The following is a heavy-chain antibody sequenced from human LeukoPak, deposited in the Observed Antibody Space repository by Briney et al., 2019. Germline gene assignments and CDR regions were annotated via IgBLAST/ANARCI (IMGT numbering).Heavy chain of an antibody. CDR3: ARLESSNHDFWSGRPRGYTEV. V-gene: IGHV3-53*01. D-gene: IGHD3-3*01. CDR2: IYTGSKT. Sequence: PGGSLRLSCVASAFGVSRNHVTWVRQAPGKGLEWVSLIYTGSKTDYADSVKGRFTISRDNSKNTVYLQMNSLRAEDTAVYYCARLESSNHDFWSGRPRGYTEVWGKGTTVTVSS. CDR1: AFGVSRNH. J-gene: IGHJ6*03.